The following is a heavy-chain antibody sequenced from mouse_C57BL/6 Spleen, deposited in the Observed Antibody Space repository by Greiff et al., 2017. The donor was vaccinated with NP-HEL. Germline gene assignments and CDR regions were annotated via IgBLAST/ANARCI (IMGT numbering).Heavy chain of an antibody. J-gene: IGHJ2*01. V-gene: IGHV1-42*01. CDR1: GYSFTGYY. CDR3: ARGPLWLRKKWYYFDY. Sequence: ELQLQESGPELVKPGASVKISCKASGYSFTGYYMNWVKQSPEKSLEWIGEINPSTGGTTYNQKFKAKATLTVDKSSSTAYMQLKSLTSEDSAVYYCARGPLWLRKKWYYFDYWGQGTTLTVSS. CDR2: INPSTGGT. D-gene: IGHD2-2*01.